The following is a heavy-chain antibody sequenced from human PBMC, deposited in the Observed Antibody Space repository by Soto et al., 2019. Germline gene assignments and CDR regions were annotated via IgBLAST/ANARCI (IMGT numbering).Heavy chain of an antibody. CDR3: ARANDDFWRALDY. CDR1: GVSISSGGYS. D-gene: IGHD3-3*01. Sequence: QLQLQESGSGLVKPSQTLSLTCAVSGVSISSGGYSWSWIRQPPGKGLEWIGYMYHSGSTYYNPSLKSRVTISVDRSKHQCSLNLSSVTAADTAMYYCARANDDFWRALDYWGQGTVVTVSS. J-gene: IGHJ4*02. CDR2: MYHSGST. V-gene: IGHV4-30-2*01.